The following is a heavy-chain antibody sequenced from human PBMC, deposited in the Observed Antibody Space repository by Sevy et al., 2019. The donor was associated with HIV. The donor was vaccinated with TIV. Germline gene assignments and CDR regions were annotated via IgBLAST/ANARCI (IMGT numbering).Heavy chain of an antibody. CDR2: IYSGDSI. J-gene: IGHJ4*02. CDR1: GFTVSSNY. CDR3: AVVAEGY. V-gene: IGHV3-53*01. D-gene: IGHD6-13*01. Sequence: GGSLRLSCAASGFTVSSNYMSWVRQAPGKGLEWVSVIYSGDSISYADSVKGRFTISRDNSKNTWYLQMNSLRAEDTAGYYCAVVAEGYWGQGTLVTVSS.